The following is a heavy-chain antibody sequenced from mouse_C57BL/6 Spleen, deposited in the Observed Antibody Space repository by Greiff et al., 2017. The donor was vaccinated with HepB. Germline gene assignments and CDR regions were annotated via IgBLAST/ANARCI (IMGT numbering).Heavy chain of an antibody. CDR2: IDPSDSYT. CDR1: GYTFTSYW. J-gene: IGHJ3*01. CDR3: ARKDYGSSSFAY. V-gene: IGHV1-69*01. D-gene: IGHD1-1*01. Sequence: QVQLQQSGAELVMPGASVKLSCKASGYTFTSYWMHWVKQRPGQGLEWIGEIDPSDSYTNYNQKFKGKSTLTVDKSSSTAYMQLSSLTSEDSAVYYCARKDYGSSSFAYWGQGTLVTVSA.